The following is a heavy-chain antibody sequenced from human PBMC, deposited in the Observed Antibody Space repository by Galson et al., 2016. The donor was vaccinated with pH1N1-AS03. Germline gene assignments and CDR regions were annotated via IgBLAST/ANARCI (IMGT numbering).Heavy chain of an antibody. CDR3: ARHGTTGWSREEDAPDT. D-gene: IGHD6-19*01. J-gene: IGHJ3*02. CDR1: GGSVSSYY. CDR2: IFHSGRT. Sequence: ETLSLTCTVSGGSVSSYYWSWIRQPPGKGLEWIGYIFHSGRTNSNHSLKSRVTISIDASTNQFSLELSSVTAADPSIYYCARHGTTGWSREEDAPDTWGQGTVVTVSS. V-gene: IGHV4-59*08.